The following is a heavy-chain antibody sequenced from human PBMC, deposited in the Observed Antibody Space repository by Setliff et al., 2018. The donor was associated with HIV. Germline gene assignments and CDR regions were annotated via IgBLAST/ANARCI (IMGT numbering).Heavy chain of an antibody. Sequence: GESLKISCKASGYTFTTYWIGWVRQMPGKGLEWMGIIYPGDSDTRYSPSFQGQVTFSADKSIGAVYLQWDSLKASDSAIYYCARAPRSPLRWRDNLLSSSSFFMDVWGKGTTVTVSS. CDR2: IYPGDSDT. J-gene: IGHJ6*03. CDR3: ARAPRSPLRWRDNLLSSSSFFMDV. V-gene: IGHV5-51*01. CDR1: GYTFTTYW. D-gene: IGHD2-21*01.